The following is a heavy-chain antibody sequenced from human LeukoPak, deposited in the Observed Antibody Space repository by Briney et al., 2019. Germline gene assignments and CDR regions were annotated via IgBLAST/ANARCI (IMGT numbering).Heavy chain of an antibody. CDR1: GFTFNIYA. V-gene: IGHV3-48*02. J-gene: IGHJ4*02. Sequence: GGSLRLSCAVSGFTFNIYAMNWVRQAPGKGLEWLSYISSGSSIIYYADSVKGRFTISRDDAKNSLYLQMNSLRDEDTAVYYCVRDRSAPDYWGQGTLVTVSS. CDR2: ISSGSSII. CDR3: VRDRSAPDY.